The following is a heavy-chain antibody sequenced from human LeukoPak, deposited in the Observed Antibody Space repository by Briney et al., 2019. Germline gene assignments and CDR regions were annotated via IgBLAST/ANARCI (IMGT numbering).Heavy chain of an antibody. CDR1: GFTFSDYH. V-gene: IGHV3-30*02. CDR3: AKGYYYDSSGYLFDY. CDR2: IRYDGSNK. J-gene: IGHJ4*02. Sequence: PGGSLRLSCATSGFTFSDYHMNWIRQAPGKGLEWVAFIRYDGSNKYYADSVKGRFTISRDNSKNTLYLQMNSLRAEDTAVYYCAKGYYYDSSGYLFDYWGQGTLVTVSS. D-gene: IGHD3-22*01.